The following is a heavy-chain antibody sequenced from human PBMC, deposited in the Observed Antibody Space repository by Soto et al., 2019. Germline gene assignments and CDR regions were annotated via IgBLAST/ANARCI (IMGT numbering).Heavy chain of an antibody. D-gene: IGHD6-19*01. Sequence: QVQLQESGPGLVRPSETLSLTCTVSSDSISSYYWIWIRQSPGKGLEWIGYTDYSGNTNYNPSLKSRVTISGDTSKNQFSLRLSSVTAADTAVYYCARAVGDPLYYLDYWGQGPLVTFSS. J-gene: IGHJ4*02. CDR1: SDSISSYY. CDR2: TDYSGNT. V-gene: IGHV4-59*08. CDR3: ARAVGDPLYYLDY.